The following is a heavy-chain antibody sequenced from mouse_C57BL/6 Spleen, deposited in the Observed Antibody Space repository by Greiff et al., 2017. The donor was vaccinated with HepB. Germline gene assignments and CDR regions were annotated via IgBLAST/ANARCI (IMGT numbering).Heavy chain of an antibody. CDR1: GFTFSSYA. D-gene: IGHD2-1*01. CDR3: TRDSGNYGGAMDY. CDR2: ISSGGDYI. V-gene: IGHV5-9-1*02. Sequence: EVKLMESGEGLVKPGGSLKLSCAASGFTFSSYAMSWVRPTPEKRLEWVAYISSGGDYIYYADTVKGRFTISRDNARNTLYLQRSSLKSEDTAMYYCTRDSGNYGGAMDYWGQGTSVTDSS. J-gene: IGHJ4*01.